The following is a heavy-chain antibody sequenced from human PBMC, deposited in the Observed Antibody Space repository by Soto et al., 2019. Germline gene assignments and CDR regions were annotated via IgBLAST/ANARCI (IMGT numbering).Heavy chain of an antibody. CDR2: IFGGNGNT. V-gene: IGHV1-3*01. D-gene: IGHD6-19*01. CDR1: GNTFPSYI. Sequence: GASVKVSCKASGNTFPSYIMHWVRRAPGQRLEWMGWIFGGNGNTKYSQKFQGRVTITRDTSASTVYMELSSLTSEDTAVYYCARGLGVAVNTPLGYWGQGTQV. J-gene: IGHJ4*02. CDR3: ARGLGVAVNTPLGY.